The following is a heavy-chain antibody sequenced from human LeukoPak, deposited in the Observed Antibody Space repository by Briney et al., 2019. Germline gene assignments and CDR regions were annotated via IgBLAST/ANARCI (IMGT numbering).Heavy chain of an antibody. V-gene: IGHV1-2*02. Sequence: ASVKVSCKASGYTFTGYYIHWVRQAPGQGLEWMGWISPSSGGTNDAQKFQGRVTMTRDTSISTAYMELSRLRSDDTAVYYCARSIDFWSGRESDYWGQGTLVTVSS. J-gene: IGHJ4*02. CDR1: GYTFTGYY. CDR2: ISPSSGGT. CDR3: ARSIDFWSGRESDY. D-gene: IGHD3-3*01.